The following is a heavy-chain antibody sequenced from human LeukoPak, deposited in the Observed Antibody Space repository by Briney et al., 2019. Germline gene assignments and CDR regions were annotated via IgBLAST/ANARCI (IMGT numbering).Heavy chain of an antibody. CDR1: GFTFSSYG. V-gene: IGHV3-23*01. CDR2: ISGSGGST. Sequence: GGTLRLSCAASGFTFSSYGMSWVRQAPGKGLEWVSAISGSGGSTYYADSVKGRFTISRDNSKNTLYLQMNSLRAEDTAVYYCAKSGRSGYYYYFDYWGQGTLVTVSS. D-gene: IGHD3-22*01. J-gene: IGHJ4*02. CDR3: AKSGRSGYYYYFDY.